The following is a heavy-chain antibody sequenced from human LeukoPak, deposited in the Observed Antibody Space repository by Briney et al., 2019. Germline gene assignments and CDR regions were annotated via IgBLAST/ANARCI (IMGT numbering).Heavy chain of an antibody. CDR2: INPNSGGT. CDR1: GYTFTGYY. D-gene: IGHD1-26*01. CDR3: ARGGARNTKLDY. Sequence: ASVTVSCTASGYTFTGYYMHWVRQAPGQGLEWMGRINPNSGGTNYVQKFQGRVTMTRDTSISTAYMELSRLRSDDTAVYYRARGGARNTKLDYWGQGTLVTVSS. J-gene: IGHJ4*02. V-gene: IGHV1-2*06.